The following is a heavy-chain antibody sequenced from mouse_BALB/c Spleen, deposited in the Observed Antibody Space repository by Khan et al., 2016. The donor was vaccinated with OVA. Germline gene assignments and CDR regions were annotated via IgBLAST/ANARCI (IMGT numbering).Heavy chain of an antibody. J-gene: IGHJ4*01. V-gene: IGHV1S41*01. D-gene: IGHD1-1*01. CDR1: GYTFTSYW. Sequence: DLVKPGASVKLSCKASGYTFTSYWINWIKQRPGQGLEWIGRIAPGSGSTAYNEMFKGKATLTVDTSSSTVYIQLSSLSSEDSAVFFCARENYYGSSCYAMDYWGQGTSGTVSS. CDR3: ARENYYGSSCYAMDY. CDR2: IAPGSGST.